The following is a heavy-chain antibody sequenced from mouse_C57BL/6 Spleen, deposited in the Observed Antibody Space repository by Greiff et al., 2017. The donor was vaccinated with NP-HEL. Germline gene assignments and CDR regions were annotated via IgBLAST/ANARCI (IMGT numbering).Heavy chain of an antibody. V-gene: IGHV1-82*01. CDR1: GYAFSSSW. CDR2: IYPGDGDT. D-gene: IGHD3-2*02. CDR3: AVDSSGYGFAY. J-gene: IGHJ3*01. Sequence: QVQLQQSGPELVKPGASVKISCKASGYAFSSSWMNWVKQRPGKGLEWIGRIYPGDGDTNYNGKFKGKATLTADKSSSTAYMQLSSLTSEDSAVYFCAVDSSGYGFAYWGQGTLVTVSA.